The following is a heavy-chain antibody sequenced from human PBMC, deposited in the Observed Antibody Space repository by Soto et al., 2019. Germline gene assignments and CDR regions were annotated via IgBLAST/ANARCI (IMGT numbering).Heavy chain of an antibody. CDR1: GFTFSNYW. J-gene: IGHJ1*01. CDR2: IQSDGSRT. V-gene: IGHV3-74*03. CDR3: VSGGSFEKH. Sequence: EVQLVESGGGLVQPGGSLRLSCAASGFTFSNYWMNWVRQAPGKGLVWVARIQSDGSRTTYADAVKGRVTISRDNAKNTLYLQRDSLRAEDTAVYFCVSGGSFEKHWGQGTLVSVSS. D-gene: IGHD3-16*01.